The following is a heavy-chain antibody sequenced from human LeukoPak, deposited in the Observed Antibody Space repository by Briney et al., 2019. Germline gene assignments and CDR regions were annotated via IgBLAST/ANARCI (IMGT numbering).Heavy chain of an antibody. V-gene: IGHV1-18*01. J-gene: IGHJ4*02. D-gene: IGHD2-15*01. Sequence: ASVKVFCKASGYTFTSYGISWVRQAPGQGLEWMGWISAYNGNTNYAQKLQGRVTMTTDTSTSTAYMELRSLRSDDTAVYYCARVWPQRAVVVVAATNFDYWGQGTLVTVSS. CDR1: GYTFTSYG. CDR3: ARVWPQRAVVVVAATNFDY. CDR2: ISAYNGNT.